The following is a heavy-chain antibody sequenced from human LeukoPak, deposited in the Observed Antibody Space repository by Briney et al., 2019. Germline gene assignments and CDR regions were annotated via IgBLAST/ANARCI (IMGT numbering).Heavy chain of an antibody. Sequence: GRSLRLSCAASGFTFDDYAMHWVRQAPGKGREWVSGISWNSGSIGYADSVKGRFTISRDNAKNSLYLQMNSLRAEDTALYYCAKGADAGIAADLDYWGQGTLVTVSS. CDR2: ISWNSGSI. D-gene: IGHD6-13*01. CDR1: GFTFDDYA. J-gene: IGHJ4*02. V-gene: IGHV3-9*01. CDR3: AKGADAGIAADLDY.